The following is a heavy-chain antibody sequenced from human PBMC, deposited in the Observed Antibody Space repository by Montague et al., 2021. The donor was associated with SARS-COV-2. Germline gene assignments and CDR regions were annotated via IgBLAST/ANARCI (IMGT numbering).Heavy chain of an antibody. V-gene: IGHV3-23*01. J-gene: IGHJ4*02. D-gene: IGHD3-9*01. CDR2: ISGSGGST. CDR3: AKEGDYDILTGYYPNRRYFDY. CDR1: GFTFSSYA. Sequence: SLRLSCAASGFTFSSYATSWVRQAPGKGLEWVSAISGSGGSTYYADSVKGRFTISRDNSKNTLYLQMNSLRAEDTAVYYCAKEGDYDILTGYYPNRRYFDYWGQGTLVTVSS.